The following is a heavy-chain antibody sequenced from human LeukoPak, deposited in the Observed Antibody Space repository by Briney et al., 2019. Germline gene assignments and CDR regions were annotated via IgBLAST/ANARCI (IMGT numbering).Heavy chain of an antibody. CDR1: GYTFTSYY. D-gene: IGHD6-13*01. J-gene: IGHJ5*02. Sequence: PGASVKVSCKASGYTFTSYYMHWVRQAPGQGLEWMGIINPSGGSTSYAQKFQGRVTMTRDTSTSTVYMELSSLRSEDTAVYYCARDKAYSITYYSSYIHWFDPWGQGTLVTVSS. V-gene: IGHV1-46*01. CDR3: ARDKAYSITYYSSYIHWFDP. CDR2: INPSGGST.